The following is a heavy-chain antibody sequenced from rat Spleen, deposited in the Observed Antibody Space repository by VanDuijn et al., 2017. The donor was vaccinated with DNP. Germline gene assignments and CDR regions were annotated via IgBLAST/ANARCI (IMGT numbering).Heavy chain of an antibody. CDR3: VRGTSTDYFDY. CDR2: MWYDGDK. D-gene: IGHD1-5*01. V-gene: IGHV2-63*01. Sequence: QVQLKESGPGLVQPSETLSLTCTVPGFSLSSYSVNWVRQPSGKGPEWMGKMWYDGDKVYNSVFNSRLSISRDTSKNQVFLKVNSLQTDDTGTYYCVRGTSTDYFDYWGQGVMVTVSS. J-gene: IGHJ2*01. CDR1: GFSLSSYS.